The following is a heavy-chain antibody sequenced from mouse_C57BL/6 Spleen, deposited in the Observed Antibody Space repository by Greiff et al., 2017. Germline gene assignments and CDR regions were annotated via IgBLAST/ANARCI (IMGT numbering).Heavy chain of an antibody. CDR3: PYGKGGAMDY. V-gene: IGHV14-4*01. CDR2: IDPENGDT. J-gene: IGHJ4*01. Sequence: EVQLQQSGAELVRPGASVKLSCTASGFNIKDDYMHWVKQRPEQGLEWIGWIDPENGDTEYASKFQGKATITADTSSNTAYLQLSSLTSEDTAVYYWPYGKGGAMDYWGQGTSVTVSS. CDR1: GFNIKDDY. D-gene: IGHD2-1*01.